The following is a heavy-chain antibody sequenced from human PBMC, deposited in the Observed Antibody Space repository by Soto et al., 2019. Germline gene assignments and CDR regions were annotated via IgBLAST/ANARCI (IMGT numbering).Heavy chain of an antibody. V-gene: IGHV2-5*02. J-gene: IGHJ4*02. Sequence: QITLKESGPTLVKPTQTLTLTCTFSGFSLSTSGVGVGWIRQPPGKALEWLALIYWDDDKRYSPSLKSRLTITKDTSKNQVVLTMTNMDPVDTAAYYCARGAAGPQTYYFDYWGQGTLVTVSS. CDR1: GFSLSTSGVG. CDR2: IYWDDDK. CDR3: ARGAAGPQTYYFDY. D-gene: IGHD6-13*01.